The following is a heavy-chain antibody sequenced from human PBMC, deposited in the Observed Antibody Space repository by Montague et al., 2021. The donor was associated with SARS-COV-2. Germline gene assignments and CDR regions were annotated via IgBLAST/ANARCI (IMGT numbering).Heavy chain of an antibody. J-gene: IGHJ4*02. V-gene: IGHV3-9*01. CDR1: GFTFDDYA. CDR3: ARGETGYSTSWPDD. Sequence: SLRLSCAASGFTFDDYAMHWVRQAPGRGLEGVSGISWNRYSIDYADSVKGRFTISRDNAKNSLYSQMNILRAEDTAFYYCARGETGYSTSWPDDWGQGTLVTVSS. CDR2: ISWNRYSI. D-gene: IGHD6-13*01.